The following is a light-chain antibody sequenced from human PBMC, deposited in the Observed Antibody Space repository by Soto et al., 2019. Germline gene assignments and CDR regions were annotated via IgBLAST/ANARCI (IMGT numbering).Light chain of an antibody. CDR2: RNN. Sequence: QAVVTQPPSASGTPGQRVTISCSGSSSNIGSNYVYWYQQLPGTAPKLLIYRNNQRPSGVPDRFSGSKSGTSASLAISGLRSEDEADYYCAAWDDSLWAVVFGGGTKLTVL. J-gene: IGLJ2*01. CDR3: AAWDDSLWAVV. V-gene: IGLV1-47*01. CDR1: SSNIGSNY.